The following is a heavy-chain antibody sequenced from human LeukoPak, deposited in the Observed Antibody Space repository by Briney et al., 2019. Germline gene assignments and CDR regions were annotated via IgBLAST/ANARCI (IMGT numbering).Heavy chain of an antibody. Sequence: ASVKVSCKASGYTFTSYYMHWVRQAPGQGLEWMEIINPSGGSTSYAQKFQGRVTMTRDTSTSTVYMELSSLRSEDTAVYYCARVGENILTGYYGDAFDIWGQGTMVTVSS. CDR3: ARVGENILTGYYGDAFDI. V-gene: IGHV1-46*01. D-gene: IGHD3-9*01. CDR1: GYTFTSYY. CDR2: INPSGGST. J-gene: IGHJ3*02.